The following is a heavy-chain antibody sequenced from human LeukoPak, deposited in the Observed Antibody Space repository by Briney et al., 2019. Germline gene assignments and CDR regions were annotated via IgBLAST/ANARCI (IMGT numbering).Heavy chain of an antibody. CDR1: GGSISSSTYY. Sequence: SETLSLTCTVSGGSISSSTYYWGWIRQPPGKGLEWIGSIYYSGSTYNNPSLKSRVTIFVDTSKNQFSLKLSSVTAADTAVYYCARTYGDYDDAFDVWGQGTMVTVSS. CDR2: IYYSGST. D-gene: IGHD4-17*01. CDR3: ARTYGDYDDAFDV. V-gene: IGHV4-39*01. J-gene: IGHJ3*01.